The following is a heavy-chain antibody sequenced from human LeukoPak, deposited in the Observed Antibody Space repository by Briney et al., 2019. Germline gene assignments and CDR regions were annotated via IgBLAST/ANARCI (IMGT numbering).Heavy chain of an antibody. CDR1: GDSLNTYY. J-gene: IGHJ5*02. D-gene: IGHD2-21*02. CDR3: ARVVRGVVTSNWFDP. CDR2: VASSGPS. V-gene: IGHV4-59*01. Sequence: SETLSLTCTVSGDSLNTYYWTWIRQTPGKGREWIGFVASSGPSNYNPSLKSRVSISIDTSKNQFSLALTSVTPADTAVYYCARVVRGVVTSNWFDPWGQGTLVSVSS.